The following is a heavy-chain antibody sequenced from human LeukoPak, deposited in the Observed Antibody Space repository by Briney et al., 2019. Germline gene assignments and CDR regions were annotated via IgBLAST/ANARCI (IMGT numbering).Heavy chain of an antibody. V-gene: IGHV4-39*01. Sequence: SETLSLTCTVSGGSVTSTTYYWGWVRQPPGKGLEWVGVVHYNGATYYDPSLKSPVTMSIDTSENQFSLKVTSVTAADTAVYYCARRRVAATAGWFDPWGQGTLVTVSS. CDR1: GGSVTSTTYY. D-gene: IGHD2-15*01. J-gene: IGHJ5*02. CDR2: VHYNGAT. CDR3: ARRRVAATAGWFDP.